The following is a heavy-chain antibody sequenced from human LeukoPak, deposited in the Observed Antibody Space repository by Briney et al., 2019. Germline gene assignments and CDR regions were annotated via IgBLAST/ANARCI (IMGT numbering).Heavy chain of an antibody. CDR3: ARDFSLVYTYYFDY. Sequence: GASVTVSCKASGYTFTGYYMHWVRQAPGQGLEWMGWINPNSGGTNYAQKFQGRVTMTRDTSISTAYMELSRLRSDDTAVYYCARDFSLVYTYYFDYWGQGTLVTVSS. V-gene: IGHV1-2*02. J-gene: IGHJ4*02. CDR1: GYTFTGYY. CDR2: INPNSGGT. D-gene: IGHD2-8*01.